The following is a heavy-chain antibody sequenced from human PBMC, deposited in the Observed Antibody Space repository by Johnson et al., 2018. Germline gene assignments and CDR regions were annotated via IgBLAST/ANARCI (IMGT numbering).Heavy chain of an antibody. Sequence: QVQLVQSGGGVVQPGRSLRLSCAASRFTFSSYGMHWVRQAPGKGLEWVAVISYDGSNKYYADSVKGRFTISRDNSKNTLYLQMNSLRAEDTAVYYCAKGGSIAARPTEYYYYGMDVWGQGTTVTVSS. J-gene: IGHJ6*02. V-gene: IGHV3-30*18. CDR2: ISYDGSNK. CDR3: AKGGSIAARPTEYYYYGMDV. CDR1: RFTFSSYG. D-gene: IGHD6-6*01.